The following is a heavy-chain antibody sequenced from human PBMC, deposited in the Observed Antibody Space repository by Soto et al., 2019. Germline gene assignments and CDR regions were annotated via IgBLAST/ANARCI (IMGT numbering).Heavy chain of an antibody. J-gene: IGHJ4*02. Sequence: QPGGSLRLSCAASGFTFSSYGMHWVRQAPGKGLEWVAVISYDGSNKYYADSVKGRFTISRDNSKNTLYLQMNSLRPEDTAVYYCAKVGHGSGKGFDYWGQGTLVTVSS. CDR1: GFTFSSYG. V-gene: IGHV3-30*18. CDR3: AKVGHGSGKGFDY. D-gene: IGHD3-10*01. CDR2: ISYDGSNK.